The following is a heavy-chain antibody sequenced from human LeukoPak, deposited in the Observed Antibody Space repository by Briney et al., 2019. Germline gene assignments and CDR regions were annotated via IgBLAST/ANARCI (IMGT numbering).Heavy chain of an antibody. Sequence: GGSLRLSCAASGFTFSTFAMSWVRQAPGKGLEWVSAISVSGRSTYYADSVKGRFTISRDTSKNTLHLQMSSLRVEDTAIYYCGKVWGGGGGGQLYYFYYMDVWGKGTTVTVSS. CDR1: GFTFSTFA. CDR2: ISVSGRST. CDR3: GKVWGGGGGGQLYYFYYMDV. V-gene: IGHV3-23*01. J-gene: IGHJ6*03. D-gene: IGHD3-16*01.